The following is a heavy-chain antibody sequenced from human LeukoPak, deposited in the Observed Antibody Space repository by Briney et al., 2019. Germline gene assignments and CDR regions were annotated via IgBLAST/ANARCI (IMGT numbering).Heavy chain of an antibody. J-gene: IGHJ4*02. Sequence: PGGSLRLSRAASGFTFRSYAMSWVRQAPGKGLEWVSAISGSGGSTYYADSVRGRFTISRDNSKNTVYLQMNSLRAEDTAVYFCAKEVPSMPAAENRGQGTLVTASS. CDR1: GFTFRSYA. V-gene: IGHV3-23*01. CDR3: AKEVPSMPAAEN. D-gene: IGHD6-13*01. CDR2: ISGSGGST.